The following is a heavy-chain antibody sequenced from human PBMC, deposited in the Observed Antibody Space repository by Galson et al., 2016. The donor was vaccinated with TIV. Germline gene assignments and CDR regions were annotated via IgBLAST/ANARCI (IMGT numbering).Heavy chain of an antibody. CDR2: INDGGSEK. CDR3: ARMLFDIVQAPAATPTGYFDP. Sequence: ASRFSFHTYWMSWLRQAPGKGLEWVASINDGGSEKDYVDSVKGRFTISRDNAQTSLYLQMDSLRAEDTAVYYCARMLFDIVQAPAATPTGYFDPWGQGTLVTVSS. V-gene: IGHV3-7*01. D-gene: IGHD2-2*01. J-gene: IGHJ5*02. CDR1: RFSFHTYW.